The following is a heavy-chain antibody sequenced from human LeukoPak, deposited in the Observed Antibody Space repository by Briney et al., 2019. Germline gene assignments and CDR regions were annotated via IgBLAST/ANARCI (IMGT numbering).Heavy chain of an antibody. D-gene: IGHD3-22*01. V-gene: IGHV4-34*01. J-gene: IGHJ4*02. Sequence: SETLSLTCAVHGGSFSGYSWNWIRQSPGKGLEWIGEIHRSGTTNYNESLKSRVSMSIDTSRKQFSLKLSSVTAADTAVYYCARDAGYYDGVGTFFDYWGQGTLVTVSS. CDR3: ARDAGYYDGVGTFFDY. CDR2: IHRSGTT. CDR1: GGSFSGYS.